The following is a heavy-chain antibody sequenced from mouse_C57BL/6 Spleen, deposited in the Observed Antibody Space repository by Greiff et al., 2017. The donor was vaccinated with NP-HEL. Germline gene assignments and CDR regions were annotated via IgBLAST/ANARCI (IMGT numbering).Heavy chain of an antibody. D-gene: IGHD2-5*01. CDR3: ARRGGSKNAMDY. J-gene: IGHJ4*01. V-gene: IGHV1-64*01. CDR2: IHPNSGST. Sequence: QVQLQQSGAELVKPGASVKLSCKASGYTFTSYWMHWVKQRPGQGLEWIGMIHPNSGSTNYNEKFKSKATLTVDKSSSTAYMQLSSLTSEDSAVYYCARRGGSKNAMDYWGQGTSVTVSS. CDR1: GYTFTSYW.